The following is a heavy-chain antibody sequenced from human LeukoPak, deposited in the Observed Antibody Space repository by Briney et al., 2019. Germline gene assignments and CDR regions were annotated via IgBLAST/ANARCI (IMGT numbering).Heavy chain of an antibody. CDR1: GYTFTSYY. D-gene: IGHD2-2*01. J-gene: IGHJ3*02. CDR2: IIPILGIA. V-gene: IGHV1-69*04. Sequence: ASVKVSCKASGYTFTSYYMHWVRQAPGQGLEWMGRIIPILGIANYAQKFQGRVTITADKSTSTAYMELSSLRSEDTAVYYCARAPAGCSSTSCYLDAFDIWGQGTMVTVSS. CDR3: ARAPAGCSSTSCYLDAFDI.